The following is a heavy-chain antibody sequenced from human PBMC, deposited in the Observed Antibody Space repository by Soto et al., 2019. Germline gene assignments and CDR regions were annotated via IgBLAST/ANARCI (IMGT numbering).Heavy chain of an antibody. Sequence: SETLSLTCSVSGGSISSYYWSWIRQPPGKGLEWIGYIYYSGSTNYNPSLKSRVTISVDTSKNQFSLKLSSVTAADTAVYYCAREVDGYFDYWGQGTLVTVSS. V-gene: IGHV4-59*01. J-gene: IGHJ4*02. CDR1: GGSISSYY. CDR3: AREVDGYFDY. CDR2: IYYSGST. D-gene: IGHD2-15*01.